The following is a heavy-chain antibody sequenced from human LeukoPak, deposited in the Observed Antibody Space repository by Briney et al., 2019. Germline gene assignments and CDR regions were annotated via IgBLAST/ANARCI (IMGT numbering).Heavy chain of an antibody. J-gene: IGHJ4*02. CDR2: INSDGSST. V-gene: IGHV3-74*01. Sequence: PGGSLRLSCAASGFTFNNYWMHWVRQAPGKGLVWVSRINSDGSSTSYADSVKGRFTISRDNAKNTLYLQVSSLRAEDTAVYYCARGGGYSYAAKDYWGQGTLVTVSS. CDR3: ARGGGYSYAAKDY. CDR1: GFTFNNYW. D-gene: IGHD5-18*01.